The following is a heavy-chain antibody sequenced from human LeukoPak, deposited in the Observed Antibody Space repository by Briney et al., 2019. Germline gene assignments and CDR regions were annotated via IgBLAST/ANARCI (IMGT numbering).Heavy chain of an antibody. D-gene: IGHD3-22*01. CDR1: GFTFSSYA. Sequence: GGSLRLSCAASGFTFSSYAMSWVRQAPGKGLEWVSAISGSGGSTYYADSVKGRFTISRDNSKNTLYLQMNSLRAEDTVVYYCAKPLYYYDSSGYYYGYWGQGTLVTVSS. CDR3: AKPLYYYDSSGYYYGY. J-gene: IGHJ4*02. V-gene: IGHV3-23*01. CDR2: ISGSGGST.